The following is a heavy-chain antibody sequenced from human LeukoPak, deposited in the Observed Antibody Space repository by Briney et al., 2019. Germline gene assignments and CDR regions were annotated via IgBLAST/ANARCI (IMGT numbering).Heavy chain of an antibody. D-gene: IGHD3-22*01. CDR2: ISDSGGRI. CDR1: GFSLSRFA. Sequence: PGGSLRLSCVASGFSLSRFAMSWVRQAPGKGLEWVSAISDSGGRINYADSVKGRFTISRDNSKNTLYLQMNSLRAEDTAVYYCAMKTWDSSAWYFFDYWGQGTLVTVSS. V-gene: IGHV3-23*01. J-gene: IGHJ4*02. CDR3: AMKTWDSSAWYFFDY.